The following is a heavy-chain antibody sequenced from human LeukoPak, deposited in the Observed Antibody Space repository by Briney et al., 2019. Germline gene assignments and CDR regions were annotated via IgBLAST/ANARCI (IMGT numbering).Heavy chain of an antibody. CDR3: ARDLELSAVYYFDS. V-gene: IGHV3-30*04. CDR2: ISSGSEK. CDR1: GFTFSIFP. Sequence: GGSLGLSCEASGFTFSIFPMHWVRQAPGKGLEWVALISSGSEKYYADSVKGRFTISRDNSKNMLYLQMNSLRADDTAVYYCARDLELSAVYYFDSWGQGTLVIVSS. J-gene: IGHJ4*02. D-gene: IGHD3-3*01.